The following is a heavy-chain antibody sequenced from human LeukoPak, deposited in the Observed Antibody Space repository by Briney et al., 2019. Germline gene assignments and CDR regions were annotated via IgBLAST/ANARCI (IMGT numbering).Heavy chain of an antibody. CDR3: ATWAHGDYAVSFDI. J-gene: IGHJ3*02. Sequence: GGSLRLSCAASGFTFSSYGMHWVRQAPGKGLEWVAVISYDGSNKYYADSVKGRFTISRDNSKNTLYLQMNSLRAEDTAVYYCATWAHGDYAVSFDIWGQGTMVTVSS. V-gene: IGHV3-30*03. CDR2: ISYDGSNK. D-gene: IGHD4-17*01. CDR1: GFTFSSYG.